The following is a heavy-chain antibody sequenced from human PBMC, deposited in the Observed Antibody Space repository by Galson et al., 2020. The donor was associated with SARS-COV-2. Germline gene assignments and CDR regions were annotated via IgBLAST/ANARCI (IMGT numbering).Heavy chain of an antibody. CDR1: GFTFSSYA. Sequence: LSLTCAASGFTFSSYAMHWVRQAPGKGLEWVAVISYDGSNKYYADSVKGRFTISRDNSKNTLYLQMNSLRAEDTAVYYCAREYYDILTGYLGGPYYYGMDVWGQGTTVTVSS. V-gene: IGHV3-30*04. D-gene: IGHD3-9*01. CDR3: AREYYDILTGYLGGPYYYGMDV. J-gene: IGHJ6*02. CDR2: ISYDGSNK.